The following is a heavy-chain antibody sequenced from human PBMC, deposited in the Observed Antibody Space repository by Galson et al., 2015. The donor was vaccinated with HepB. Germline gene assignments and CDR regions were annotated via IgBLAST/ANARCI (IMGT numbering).Heavy chain of an antibody. D-gene: IGHD2-2*02. V-gene: IGHV1-69*01. CDR2: IIPIFGTA. Sequence: SCKASGGTFSSYAISWARQAPGQGLEWMGGIIPIFGTANYAQKFQGRVTITADESTSTAYMELSSLRSEDTAVYYCARGVGYCSSTSCYTYYYYYGMDVWGQGTTVTVSS. J-gene: IGHJ6*02. CDR1: GGTFSSYA. CDR3: ARGVGYCSSTSCYTYYYYYGMDV.